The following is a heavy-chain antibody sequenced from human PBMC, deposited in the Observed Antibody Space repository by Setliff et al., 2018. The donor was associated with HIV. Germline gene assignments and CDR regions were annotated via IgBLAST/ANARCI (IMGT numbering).Heavy chain of an antibody. J-gene: IGHJ3*02. V-gene: IGHV4-59*08. D-gene: IGHD6-13*01. Sequence: PSETLSLTCTVSGGSISSYYWSWIRQPPGKGLEWIGYIYYSGTTNYNPSLKSRFTISVDTSKNQFSLKLSSVTAADTAVYYCARHWYSSSWYHVFDIWGQGTMVTVSS. CDR1: GGSISSYY. CDR2: IYYSGTT. CDR3: ARHWYSSSWYHVFDI.